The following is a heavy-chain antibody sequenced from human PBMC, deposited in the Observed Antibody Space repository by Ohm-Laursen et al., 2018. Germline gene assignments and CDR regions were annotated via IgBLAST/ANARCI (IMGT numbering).Heavy chain of an antibody. J-gene: IGHJ4*02. D-gene: IGHD6-13*01. V-gene: IGHV2-70*16. CDR3: ARFRRYSSSWFYFDY. CDR1: GFSLSTSGMC. CDR2: IDWDDDK. Sequence: PTQTLTLTCTFSGFSLSTSGMCVSWIRQPPGKALEWLARIDWDDDKFYSTSLKTRLTISKDTSKNRVFLTVTNMDPVDTATYYCARFRRYSSSWFYFDYWGQGTLVTVSS.